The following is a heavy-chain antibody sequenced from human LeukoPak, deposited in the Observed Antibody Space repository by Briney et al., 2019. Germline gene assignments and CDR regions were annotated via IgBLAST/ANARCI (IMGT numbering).Heavy chain of an antibody. J-gene: IGHJ6*02. CDR3: ATSPGSYFYYGMDV. CDR1: GGTFSSYA. D-gene: IGHD2-15*01. CDR2: IIPIFGTA. V-gene: IGHV1-69*13. Sequence: GASVKVSCTASGGTFSSYAISWVRQAPGQGLEWMGGIIPIFGTANYAQKFQGRVTITADESTSTAYMGLSSLRSEDTAVYYCATSPGSYFYYGMDVWGQGTTVTVSS.